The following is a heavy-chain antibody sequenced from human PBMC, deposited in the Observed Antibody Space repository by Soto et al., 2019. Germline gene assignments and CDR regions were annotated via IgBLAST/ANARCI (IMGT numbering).Heavy chain of an antibody. CDR2: ISNSGRT. CDR3: ARADYATGSYYPDY. Sequence: SETLSLTCTVSGGSVRRGNYYWSWIRQFPGKGLEWIGYISNSGRTHYNPSLMSRITILVDTPKNQFFLELRSVTAADTALYYCARADYATGSYYPDYWGQGTLVTVSS. D-gene: IGHD3-10*01. V-gene: IGHV4-31*03. J-gene: IGHJ4*02. CDR1: GGSVRRGNYY.